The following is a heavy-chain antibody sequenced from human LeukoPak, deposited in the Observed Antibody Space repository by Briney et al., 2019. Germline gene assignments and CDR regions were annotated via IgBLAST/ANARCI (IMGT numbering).Heavy chain of an antibody. V-gene: IGHV4-4*02. CDR1: GGSISSNW. J-gene: IGHJ4*02. CDR3: ARHYGP. CDR2: IEDRGNT. Sequence: PSGTLSLTCAVSGGSISSNWWSWVRQPPGKGLEWIGEIEDRGNTNYNPSLKSRVTISVDTSKNQSSLKLNSVTATDTAVYYCARHYGPWGQGTLVTVSS. D-gene: IGHD3-16*01.